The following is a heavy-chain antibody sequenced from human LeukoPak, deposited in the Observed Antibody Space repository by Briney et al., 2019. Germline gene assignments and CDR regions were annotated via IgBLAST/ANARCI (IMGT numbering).Heavy chain of an antibody. D-gene: IGHD3-22*01. CDR1: GGTFSSCA. Sequence: SVKVSCKASGGTFSSCAISWVRQAPGQGLEWMGGIIPIFGTANYAQKFQGRVTITADESTSTAYVELSSLRSEDTAVYYCAMYYYDSSGYYYFAFDIWGQGTMVTVSS. CDR3: AMYYYDSSGYYYFAFDI. CDR2: IIPIFGTA. V-gene: IGHV1-69*13. J-gene: IGHJ3*02.